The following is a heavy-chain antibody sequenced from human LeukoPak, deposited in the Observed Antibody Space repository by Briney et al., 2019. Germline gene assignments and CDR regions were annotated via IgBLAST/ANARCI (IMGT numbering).Heavy chain of an antibody. CDR1: GYTFTGYY. CDR2: INPNSGGT. V-gene: IGHV1-2*07. J-gene: IGHJ4*02. Sequence: GASVKVSCKASGYTFTGYYMHWVPQAPGQGLEWMGWINPNSGGTNYAHKFQGRVTMTRDTSISTAYMELSRLRSGDTAVYYCARDGTLTTVTSGGDYWGQGTLVTVSS. CDR3: ARDGTLTTVTSGGDY. D-gene: IGHD4-17*01.